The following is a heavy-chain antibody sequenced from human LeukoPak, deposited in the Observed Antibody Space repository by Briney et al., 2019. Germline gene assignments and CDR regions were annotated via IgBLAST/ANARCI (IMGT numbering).Heavy chain of an antibody. V-gene: IGHV3-66*01. D-gene: IGHD1-26*01. CDR2: IYSGGST. CDR3: ARALPGGGAYSDYYYGMDV. CDR1: GFTVSSNY. J-gene: IGHJ6*02. Sequence: GGSLRLSCAASGFTVSSNYMSWVRQAPGKGLEWVSVIYSGGSTYYADSVKGRFTISRDNSKNTLYLQMNSLRAEDTAVYYCARALPGGGAYSDYYYGMDVWGQGTTVTVSS.